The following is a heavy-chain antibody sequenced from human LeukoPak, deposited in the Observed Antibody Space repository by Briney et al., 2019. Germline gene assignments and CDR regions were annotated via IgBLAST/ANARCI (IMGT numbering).Heavy chain of an antibody. CDR2: ISSSSSYI. CDR1: GFTFSSYS. CDR3: ARDRTSGPLQYFDY. J-gene: IGHJ4*02. D-gene: IGHD3-3*01. Sequence: GGSLRLSCAASGFTFSSYSMNWVRQAPGKGLEWVSSISSSSSYIYYADSVKGRFTISRDNAKNSLYLQMNSLRAEDTAVYYCARDRTSGPLQYFDYWGQGTLVTVSS. V-gene: IGHV3-21*01.